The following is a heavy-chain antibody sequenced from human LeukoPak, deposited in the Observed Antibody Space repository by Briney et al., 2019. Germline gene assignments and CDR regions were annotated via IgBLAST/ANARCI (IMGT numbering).Heavy chain of an antibody. V-gene: IGHV3-21*01. CDR1: GFIFSTYS. Sequence: PGGSLRLSCAASGFIFSTYSMNWVRQAPGKGLEWVSSISSRSSYIYYADSVKGRFTISRDNAKNSLYLQMNSLRAEDTAVYYCARDFPDVWGQGTTVTVSS. CDR2: ISSRSSYI. CDR3: ARDFPDV. J-gene: IGHJ6*02.